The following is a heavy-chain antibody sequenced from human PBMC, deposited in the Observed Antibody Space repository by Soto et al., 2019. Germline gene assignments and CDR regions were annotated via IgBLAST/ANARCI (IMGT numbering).Heavy chain of an antibody. D-gene: IGHD2-8*02. Sequence: SVKVSCKASGGTFSSYAISWVRQAPGQGLEWMVGIIPIFGTANYAQKFQGRVTITADESTSTAYMELSSLRSEDTAVYYCARVGGVPVYYCGMDVWGQGTTVTVSS. CDR1: GGTFSSYA. CDR3: ARVGGVPVYYCGMDV. J-gene: IGHJ6*02. CDR2: IIPIFGTA. V-gene: IGHV1-69*13.